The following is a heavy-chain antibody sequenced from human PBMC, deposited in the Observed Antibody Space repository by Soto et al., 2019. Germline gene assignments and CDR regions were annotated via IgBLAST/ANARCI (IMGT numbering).Heavy chain of an antibody. D-gene: IGHD2-15*01. J-gene: IGHJ5*02. V-gene: IGHV1-18*01. CDR1: GYTFSNYG. Sequence: QVQLVQSGAEVKKPGASVKVSCKASGYTFSNYGITWVRQAPGQGLEWMGWINPNNGNTNSAQKFQGRVTMTTDRSTSTAYMELRSLTSDDSAVYYCTRGGLGYCSGGSCPSGWFDPWGQGTLVTVSS. CDR3: TRGGLGYCSGGSCPSGWFDP. CDR2: INPNNGNT.